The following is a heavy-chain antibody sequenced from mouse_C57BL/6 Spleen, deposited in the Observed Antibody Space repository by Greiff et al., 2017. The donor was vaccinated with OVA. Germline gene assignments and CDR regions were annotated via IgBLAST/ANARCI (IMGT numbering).Heavy chain of an antibody. CDR3: AVYYGYDERAMDY. Sequence: VQLQQSGAELVRPGTSVKMSCKASGYTFTNYWIGWAKQRPGHGLEWIGDIYPGGGYTNYNEKFKGKATLTADKSSSTAYMQFSSLTSEDSAIYYCAVYYGYDERAMDYWGQGTSVTVSS. CDR1: GYTFTNYW. J-gene: IGHJ4*01. V-gene: IGHV1-63*01. CDR2: IYPGGGYT. D-gene: IGHD2-2*01.